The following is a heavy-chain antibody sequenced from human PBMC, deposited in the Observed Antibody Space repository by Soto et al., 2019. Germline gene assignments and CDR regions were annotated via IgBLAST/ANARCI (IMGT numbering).Heavy chain of an antibody. V-gene: IGHV3-66*01. D-gene: IGHD2-21*01. J-gene: IGHJ3*01. CDR1: GFTVSSNY. CDR3: ARECGGDCSNAFDL. CDR2: LYSGAGT. Sequence: VQLVESGGGLVQPGGSLRLSCAASGFTVSSNYMNWVRQAPGKGLEWLSVLYSGAGTYYADSVKDRFTISRDNSKNTLYLQLNSLRAEDTAIYYCARECGGDCSNAFDLWVQGTMVTVSP.